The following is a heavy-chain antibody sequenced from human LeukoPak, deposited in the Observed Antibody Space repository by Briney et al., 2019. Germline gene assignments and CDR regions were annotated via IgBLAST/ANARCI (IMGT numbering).Heavy chain of an antibody. V-gene: IGHV3-21*01. CDR2: ISSSSSYI. CDR3: ARDYYGSGRSGWFDP. D-gene: IGHD3-10*01. Sequence: GGSLRLSCAASGFTFSSYSMNWVRRAPGKGLEWVSSISSSSSYIYYADSVKGRFTISRDNAKNSLYLQMNSLRAEDTAVYYCARDYYGSGRSGWFDPWGQGTLVTVSS. CDR1: GFTFSSYS. J-gene: IGHJ5*02.